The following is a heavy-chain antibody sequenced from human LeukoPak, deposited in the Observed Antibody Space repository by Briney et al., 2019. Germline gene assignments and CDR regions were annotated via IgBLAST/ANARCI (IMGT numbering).Heavy chain of an antibody. J-gene: IGHJ3*02. D-gene: IGHD4-17*01. CDR1: GGTFSSSA. Sequence: SVKVSCKASGGTFSSSAISWVRQAPGQGLEWLGGIIPIFGSSNYAQNFQDRVTITADESTSTAYMELSSLRSEDTAVYYCASVTTVTTKGHGAFDIWGQGTMVTVSS. CDR2: IIPIFGSS. V-gene: IGHV1-69*13. CDR3: ASVTTVTTKGHGAFDI.